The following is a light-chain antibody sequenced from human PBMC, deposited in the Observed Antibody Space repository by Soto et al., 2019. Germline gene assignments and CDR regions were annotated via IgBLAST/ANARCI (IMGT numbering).Light chain of an antibody. CDR2: KAS. J-gene: IGKJ1*01. V-gene: IGKV1-5*03. Sequence: DIQLTQSPSFLSASVGDRVTITCRATQSINNYLAWYQQKPGKAPKLLIFKASTLESGVPSRFSGSGSGTEFTLSISSLQPDDFATYYCQQYESFPRTFGQGTKVEIK. CDR3: QQYESFPRT. CDR1: QSINNY.